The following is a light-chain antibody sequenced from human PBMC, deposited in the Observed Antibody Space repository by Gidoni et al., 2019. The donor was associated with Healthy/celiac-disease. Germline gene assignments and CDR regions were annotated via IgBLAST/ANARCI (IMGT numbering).Light chain of an antibody. CDR2: SNN. CDR1: SSNIGSNT. V-gene: IGLV1-44*01. CDR3: AAWDDSLNAAV. Sequence: QSVLTQPPSASGTPGQRVTISCSGSSSNIGSNTVNWYQQRPGTAPKLLIYSNNQRPSGVPDRFSGSKSGTSASLAISGLQSEDEADYYCAAWDDSLNAAVFGGGTQLTVL. J-gene: IGLJ7*01.